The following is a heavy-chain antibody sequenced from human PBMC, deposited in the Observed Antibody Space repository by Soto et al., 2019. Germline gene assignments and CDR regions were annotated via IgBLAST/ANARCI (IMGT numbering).Heavy chain of an antibody. D-gene: IGHD1-26*01. CDR1: GFTVSTYY. J-gene: IGHJ4*02. Sequence: EVQLVESGGGLVQPGGSLRLSCAASGFTVSTYYMNWVRQAPGEGLEWVSVVYSGGTTYYADSVRGRFTISRHNFKSTLFLQMNSLKADDTAVYYCARGRSASSDFDSWCQGTLVTVSS. CDR3: ARGRSASSDFDS. CDR2: VYSGGTT. V-gene: IGHV3-66*01.